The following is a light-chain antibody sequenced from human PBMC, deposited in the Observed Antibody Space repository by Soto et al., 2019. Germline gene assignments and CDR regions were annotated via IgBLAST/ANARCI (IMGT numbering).Light chain of an antibody. CDR3: QQYGSSQWT. CDR1: QNVYNNY. V-gene: IGKV3-20*01. CDR2: AAS. Sequence: IVLTQSPGTLSLSPGERATLSCRASQNVYNNYLAWYQQKPGQAPRPLISAASSRATGIPDRFSGSGSGTDFTLTISRLGPEDSAVYYCQQYGSSQWTFGQGTKVEIK. J-gene: IGKJ1*01.